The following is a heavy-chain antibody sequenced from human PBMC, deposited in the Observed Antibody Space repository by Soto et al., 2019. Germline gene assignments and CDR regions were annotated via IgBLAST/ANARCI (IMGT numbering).Heavy chain of an antibody. J-gene: IGHJ4*02. Sequence: QVDLVQSGPEVRKPGASVNVSCKASGYTFSTYGITWVRQAPGQGLEWMGRISAYNHNTNYAQKFQDRVTMTTDTSTTTADMELRSLTSGDTAMYFCARVGPSREVPYPFEYWGQGTLVTVSS. V-gene: IGHV1-18*01. CDR1: GYTFSTYG. D-gene: IGHD1-26*01. CDR3: ARVGPSREVPYPFEY. CDR2: ISAYNHNT.